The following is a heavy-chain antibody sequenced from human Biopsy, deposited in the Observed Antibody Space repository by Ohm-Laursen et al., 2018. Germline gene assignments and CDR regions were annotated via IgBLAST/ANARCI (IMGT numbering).Heavy chain of an antibody. Sequence: GTLSLTCAVSGDSISSYYWSWIRQPPGKGLQWIGYVYYTGSTDYNPSLQSRVTISVDTSKNHFSLRLRSVTPADTAIYYCARDRGYYSDRTVPGYFDLWGRGTLVTVSP. CDR3: ARDRGYYSDRTVPGYFDL. V-gene: IGHV4-59*01. CDR2: VYYTGST. CDR1: GDSISSYY. D-gene: IGHD3-22*01. J-gene: IGHJ2*01.